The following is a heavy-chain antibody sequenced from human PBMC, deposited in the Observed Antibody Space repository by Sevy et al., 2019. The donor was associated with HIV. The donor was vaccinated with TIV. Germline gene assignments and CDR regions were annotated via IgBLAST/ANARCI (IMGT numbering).Heavy chain of an antibody. J-gene: IGHJ4*02. CDR2: ISGSGGST. D-gene: IGHD1-26*01. Sequence: GGSLRLSCAASGFTFSSYAMSWVRQAPGKGLEWVSGISGSGGSTYYADSVKGRFTISRDNSKNTLYLQMNSLRDEDTAVYYCAKDFGSWLQSPFDYWGQGTLVTVSS. CDR3: AKDFGSWLQSPFDY. CDR1: GFTFSSYA. V-gene: IGHV3-23*01.